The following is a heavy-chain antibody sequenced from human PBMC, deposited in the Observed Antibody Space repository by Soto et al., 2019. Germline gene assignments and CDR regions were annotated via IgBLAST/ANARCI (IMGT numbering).Heavy chain of an antibody. Sequence: QVQLVQSGAEVKKPGASVKVSCKASGYTFTNYDYNWVREASGQGLEWMGWMSPKSGETGYAQKFQCRVSITGSTSRSQGYMQLSGQNSEDTAVYDFMRGTPGWGVDSWGQGTPVTVSS. CDR3: MRGTPGWGVDS. V-gene: IGHV1-8*01. CDR1: GYTFTNYD. CDR2: MSPKSGET. J-gene: IGHJ4*02. D-gene: IGHD6-19*01.